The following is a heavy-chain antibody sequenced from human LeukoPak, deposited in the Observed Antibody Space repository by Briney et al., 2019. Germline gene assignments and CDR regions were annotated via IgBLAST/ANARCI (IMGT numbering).Heavy chain of an antibody. CDR2: IRSDGSKE. J-gene: IGHJ3*01. V-gene: IGHV3-30*02. CDR1: GLTFSSYG. Sequence: GGSLRLSCAASGLTFSSYGMHWVRQAPGKGLEWVAYIRSDGSKEYHADSVKGRFIISRDNSKKILYLQMNSLRAEDRAMYYCAKEAGLFDVWGQGAMVTVSS. CDR3: AKEAGLFDV.